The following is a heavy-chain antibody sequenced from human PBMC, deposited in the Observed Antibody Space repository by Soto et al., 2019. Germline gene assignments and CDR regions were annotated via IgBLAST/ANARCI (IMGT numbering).Heavy chain of an antibody. CDR2: INSDGSRT. V-gene: IGHV3-74*01. Sequence: EVQLVESGGGLVQPGGSLRLSCAASGFTFSSSWMHWVRQAPGKGLVWVSRINSDGSRTNYADSVKGRFTISRDNAKNPLHQQMNSLRAEDTALYYCARGHNGWYGYDYWGQGTLVTVSS. J-gene: IGHJ4*02. CDR1: GFTFSSSW. CDR3: ARGHNGWYGYDY. D-gene: IGHD6-19*01.